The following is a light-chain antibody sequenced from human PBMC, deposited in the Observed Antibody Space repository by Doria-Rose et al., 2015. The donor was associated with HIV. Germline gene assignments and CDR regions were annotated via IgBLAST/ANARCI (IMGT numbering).Light chain of an antibody. J-gene: IGLJ3*02. V-gene: IGLV1-47*01. CDR3: AAWDDSLRGWV. Sequence: QSVRTQPPSASGPPAARVTIPRAGHSSNTGSNYVFWYQQPPGTPPTLLIYRNNQRPSGVPDRFSGSKSGTSASLAISGLRSEDEADYYCAAWDDSLRGWVFGGGTKLPV. CDR1: SSNTGSNY. CDR2: RNN.